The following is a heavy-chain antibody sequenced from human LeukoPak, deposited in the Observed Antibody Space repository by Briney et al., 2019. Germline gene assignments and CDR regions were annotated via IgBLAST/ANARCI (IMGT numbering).Heavy chain of an antibody. CDR1: GGSISSYY. J-gene: IGHJ4*02. CDR2: IYYSGST. CDR3: ARHTSHYDFWSGFDY. Sequence: PSETLSLTCTVSGGSISSYYWSWIRQPPGKGLEWIGYIYYSGSTNYNPSLKSRVTISVDTSKNQFSLKLSSVTAADTAVYYCARHTSHYDFWSGFDYWGQGTLVTVSS. D-gene: IGHD3-3*01. V-gene: IGHV4-59*08.